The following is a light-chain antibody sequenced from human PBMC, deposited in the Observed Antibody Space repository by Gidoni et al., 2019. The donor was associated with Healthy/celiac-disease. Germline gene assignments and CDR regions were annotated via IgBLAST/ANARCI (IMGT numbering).Light chain of an antibody. CDR2: GAS. CDR3: QQDNNWPLT. Sequence: EMVLKHPPATLSVSPGERATLSCRASQSVSSNLAWYQLKPGQAPRLLIYGASTRATGIPARFSGSGSGTEFTLTISSLQSEDFAVYYCQQDNNWPLTFGGGTKVEIK. J-gene: IGKJ4*01. CDR1: QSVSSN. V-gene: IGKV3-15*01.